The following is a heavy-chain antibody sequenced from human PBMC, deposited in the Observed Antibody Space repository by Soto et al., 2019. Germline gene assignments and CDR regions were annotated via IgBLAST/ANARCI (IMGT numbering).Heavy chain of an antibody. J-gene: IGHJ4*02. CDR2: INAGNGNT. V-gene: IGHV1-3*01. CDR1: GYTFTSYA. Sequence: ASVKVSCKASGYTFTSYAMHWVRQAPGQRLEWMGWINAGNGNTKYAQKFQGRVTITRDTSASTAYMELSSLRSEDTAVYYCARTISTIAAAGFDYWGQGTLVTVSS. D-gene: IGHD6-13*01. CDR3: ARTISTIAAAGFDY.